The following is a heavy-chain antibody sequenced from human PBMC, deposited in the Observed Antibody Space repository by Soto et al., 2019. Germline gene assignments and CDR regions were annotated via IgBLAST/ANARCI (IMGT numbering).Heavy chain of an antibody. Sequence: EVQLVESGGGLVQPGGSLRLSCAASGFIFSASSLHWVRQAPGTGLEWVGQIRSQANNYPTEYAASVKGRFTISRDDSKDTTYLQMNTLKTEDTAMYYCTAQTPYSSSWPFDYWGQGTLVTVSS. J-gene: IGHJ4*02. V-gene: IGHV3-73*01. CDR1: GFIFSASS. D-gene: IGHD6-13*01. CDR3: TAQTPYSSSWPFDY. CDR2: IRSQANNYPT.